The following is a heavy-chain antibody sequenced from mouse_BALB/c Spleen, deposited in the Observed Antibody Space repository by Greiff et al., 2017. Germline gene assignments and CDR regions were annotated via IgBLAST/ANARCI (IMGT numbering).Heavy chain of an antibody. D-gene: IGHD2-4*01. V-gene: IGHV14-4*02. CDR3: NRGLRQDYAMDY. Sequence: EVQLQQSGAELVRSGASVKLSCTASGFNFKDYYMHWVKQRPEQGLEWIGWIDPENGDTEYAPKFQGKATMTADTSSNTAYLQLSSLTSEDTAVYYCNRGLRQDYAMDYWGQGTSVTVSS. CDR2: IDPENGDT. J-gene: IGHJ4*01. CDR1: GFNFKDYY.